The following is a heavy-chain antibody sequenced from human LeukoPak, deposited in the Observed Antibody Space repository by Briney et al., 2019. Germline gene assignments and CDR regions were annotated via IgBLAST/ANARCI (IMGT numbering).Heavy chain of an antibody. V-gene: IGHV3-48*01. J-gene: IGHJ3*02. CDR3: ARDAGYGGNSEAFDI. Sequence: GGSLRLSCAASGFTFSSYEMNWVRQAPGKGLEWVSYISSSSNTIYYADSVKGRFTISRDNAKNSLYLQMNSLRAEDTAVYYCARDAGYGGNSEAFDIWGQGTMVTVSS. D-gene: IGHD4-23*01. CDR2: ISSSSNTI. CDR1: GFTFSSYE.